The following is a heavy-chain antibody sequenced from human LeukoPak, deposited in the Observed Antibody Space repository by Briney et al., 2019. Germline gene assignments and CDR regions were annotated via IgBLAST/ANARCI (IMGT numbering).Heavy chain of an antibody. J-gene: IGHJ4*02. Sequence: GGSLRLSCAASGFTLNTYRMNWVRQAPGKGLEWVSSISSSSTYIYYADSVNGRFTISRDNAKNSLFLQMNSLRAEDTAVYYCAREVRVTTVLDYWGQGPQVAVSS. D-gene: IGHD4-17*01. V-gene: IGHV3-21*06. CDR2: ISSSSTYI. CDR1: GFTLNTYR. CDR3: AREVRVTTVLDY.